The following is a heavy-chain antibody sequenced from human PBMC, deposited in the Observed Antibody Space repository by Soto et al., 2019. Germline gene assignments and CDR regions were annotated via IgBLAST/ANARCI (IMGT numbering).Heavy chain of an antibody. D-gene: IGHD6-13*01. V-gene: IGHV1-2*04. CDR2: INPNSGGT. CDR1: GYTFTGYY. Sequence: ASVKVSCKASGYTFTGYYMHWVRQAPGQGLEWMGWINPNSGGTNYAQKFQGWVTMTRDTSISTAYMELSRLRSDDTAVYYCARYSSTLYYYGMDVWGQGTTVTVSS. CDR3: ARYSSTLYYYGMDV. J-gene: IGHJ6*02.